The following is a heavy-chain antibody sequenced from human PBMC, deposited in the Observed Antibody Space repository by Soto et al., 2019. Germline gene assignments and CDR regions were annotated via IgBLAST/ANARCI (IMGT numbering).Heavy chain of an antibody. CDR1: GGTFSSYA. V-gene: IGHV1-69*13. D-gene: IGHD5-12*01. Sequence: SVKVSCKASGGTFSSYAISWVRQAPGQGLERMGGIIPIFGTANYAQRLQGRVTITADESTSTAYMELSSLRSEDTAVYYCARDIVATITQTDAFDIWGQGTMVTVS. J-gene: IGHJ3*02. CDR3: ARDIVATITQTDAFDI. CDR2: IIPIFGTA.